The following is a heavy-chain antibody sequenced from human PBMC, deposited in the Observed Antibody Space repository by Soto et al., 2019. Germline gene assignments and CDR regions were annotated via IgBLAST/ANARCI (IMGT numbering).Heavy chain of an antibody. Sequence: GGSLRLSCEASGFSFSSFAMSWVRQAPGKGLEWVSGIGGSGDSTYYADSVKGRFTISRDNSKNTLYLQMDSLRVEDTAVYYCARAEDDYGDQDHFDFWGQGTLVTVSS. D-gene: IGHD4-17*01. V-gene: IGHV3-23*01. J-gene: IGHJ4*02. CDR2: IGGSGDST. CDR3: ARAEDDYGDQDHFDF. CDR1: GFSFSSFA.